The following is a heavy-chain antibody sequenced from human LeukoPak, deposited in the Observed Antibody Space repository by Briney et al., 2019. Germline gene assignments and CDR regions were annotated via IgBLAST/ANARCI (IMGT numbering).Heavy chain of an antibody. CDR3: ARGPGIAARPDWFDP. Sequence: SVEVSCEASGGTFTSYAISWVRQAPGQGLEWMGGIIPIFGTANYAQKFQGRVTITADESTSTAYMELSSLRSEDTAVYYCARGPGIAARPDWFDPWGQGTLVTVSS. D-gene: IGHD6-6*01. J-gene: IGHJ5*02. V-gene: IGHV1-69*13. CDR2: IIPIFGTA. CDR1: GGTFTSYA.